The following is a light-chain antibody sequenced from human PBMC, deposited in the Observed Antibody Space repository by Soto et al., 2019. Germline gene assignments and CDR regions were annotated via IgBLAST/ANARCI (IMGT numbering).Light chain of an antibody. CDR2: DVT. V-gene: IGLV2-14*01. J-gene: IGLJ3*02. CDR3: SSYTSSSALV. Sequence: QSALTQPASVSGSPGQSITISCTGTSSDGGDYNYVSWYQQHPGKAPKLMIYDVTNRPSGVSNRFSASKSGNTASLTISGLQAEDEADYYCSSYTSSSALVFGGGTKLTVL. CDR1: SSDGGDYNY.